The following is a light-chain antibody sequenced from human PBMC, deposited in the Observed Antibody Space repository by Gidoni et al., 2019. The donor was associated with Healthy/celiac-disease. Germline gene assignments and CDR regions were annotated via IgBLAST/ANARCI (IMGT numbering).Light chain of an antibody. CDR3: QQYGSSPPWT. CDR2: GAS. J-gene: IGKJ1*01. Sequence: EILLTLSPGTLSVSPGERATLSCRASQSVSSSYLAWYQQKPGQAPRLLIYGASSSATGIPDRFSGSGSGTDFTLTISRLEPEDFAVYYCQQYGSSPPWTFGQGTKVEIK. V-gene: IGKV3-20*01. CDR1: QSVSSSY.